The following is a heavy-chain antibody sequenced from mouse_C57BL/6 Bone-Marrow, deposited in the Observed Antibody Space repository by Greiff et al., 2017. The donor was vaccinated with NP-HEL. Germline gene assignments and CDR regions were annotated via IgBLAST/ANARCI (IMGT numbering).Heavy chain of an antibody. CDR3: ARATVVAPGYGDY. V-gene: IGHV1-54*01. J-gene: IGHJ4*01. Sequence: QVQLKESGAELVRPGTSVKVSCKASGYAFTNYLIEWVKQRPGQGLEWIGVINPGSGGTNYNEKFKGKATLTADKSSSTAYMQLSSLTSEDSAVYFCARATVVAPGYGDYWGQGTSVTVSS. CDR2: INPGSGGT. CDR1: GYAFTNYL. D-gene: IGHD1-1*01.